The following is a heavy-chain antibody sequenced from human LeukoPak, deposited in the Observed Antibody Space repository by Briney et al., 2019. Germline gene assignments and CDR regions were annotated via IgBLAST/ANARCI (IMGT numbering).Heavy chain of an antibody. CDR3: ARGYDFWSGNAFDI. CDR2: AYFIGRT. CDR1: GGSISSSNW. Sequence: SGTLSLTCAVSGGSISSSNWWSWVRQPPGKGLEWIGSAYFIGRTNYDPSFKSRVTISVDTSKSQFSLKLSSVTAADTAVYYCARGYDFWSGNAFDIWGQGTMVTVSS. J-gene: IGHJ3*02. V-gene: IGHV4-4*02. D-gene: IGHD3-3*01.